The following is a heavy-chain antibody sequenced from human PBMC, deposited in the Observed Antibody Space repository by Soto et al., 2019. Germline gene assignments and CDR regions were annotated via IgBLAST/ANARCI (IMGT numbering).Heavy chain of an antibody. Sequence: PSETLALTCAVSGGSISSGGYYWSWIRQHPGKGLEWIGYIYYSGSTYYNPSLKSRVTISVDTSKNQFSLKLSSVTAADTAVYYCARDKVRYYDSSGYYYYYYGMDVWGQGTTVTVSS. CDR3: ARDKVRYYDSSGYYYYYYGMDV. CDR2: IYYSGST. V-gene: IGHV4-31*11. CDR1: GGSISSGGYY. J-gene: IGHJ6*02. D-gene: IGHD3-22*01.